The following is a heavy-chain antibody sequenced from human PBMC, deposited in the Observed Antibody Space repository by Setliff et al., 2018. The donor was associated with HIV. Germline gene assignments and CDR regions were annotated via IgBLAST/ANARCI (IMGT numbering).Heavy chain of an antibody. CDR3: AREYGVNLFDY. Sequence: GGSLRLSCAASGFTFSIYAIHWVRQAPGKGLEWVALISYDGNNKYYADSVKGRFTISRDNSKNTLYLQMNSLRGDDTAVYYCAREYGVNLFDYWGQGTLVTVSS. V-gene: IGHV3-30*04. CDR1: GFTFSIYA. D-gene: IGHD2-8*01. CDR2: ISYDGNNK. J-gene: IGHJ4*02.